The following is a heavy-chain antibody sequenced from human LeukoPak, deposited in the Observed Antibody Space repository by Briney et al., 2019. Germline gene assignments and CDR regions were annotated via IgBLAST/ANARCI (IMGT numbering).Heavy chain of an antibody. CDR3: ARDVGPSDY. Sequence: GGSLRLSCAASGFTFSNYWMRWVRQAPGKGLEWVASIKQDGSEKYYVDSVKGRFIISRDNAKNSLYLQMNSLRAEDTALYYCARDVGPSDYWGQGTLVTDSS. CDR2: IKQDGSEK. D-gene: IGHD1-26*01. V-gene: IGHV3-7*01. J-gene: IGHJ4*02. CDR1: GFTFSNYW.